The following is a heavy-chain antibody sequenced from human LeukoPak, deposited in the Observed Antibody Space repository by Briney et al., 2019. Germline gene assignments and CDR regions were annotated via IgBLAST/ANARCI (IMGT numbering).Heavy chain of an antibody. Sequence: GGSLRLSCAASGFTFSSYSMNWVRQAPGKGLEWVSSISSSSSYIYYADSVKGRFTISRDNAKNSLYLQMNGLRAEDTAVYYCASRDGSYGYWGQGTLVTVSS. D-gene: IGHD1-26*01. J-gene: IGHJ4*02. CDR2: ISSSSSYI. CDR3: ASRDGSYGY. CDR1: GFTFSSYS. V-gene: IGHV3-21*01.